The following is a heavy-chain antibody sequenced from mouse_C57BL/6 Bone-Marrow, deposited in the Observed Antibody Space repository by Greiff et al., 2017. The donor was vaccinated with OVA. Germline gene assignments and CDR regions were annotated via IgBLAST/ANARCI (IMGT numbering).Heavy chain of an antibody. CDR1: GYTFTDYY. J-gene: IGHJ2*01. D-gene: IGHD1-1*01. CDR3: ARRGDYGSRGYFDY. Sequence: EVQLQQSGPELVKPGASVKISCKASGYTFTDYYMNWVKQSHGKSLEWIGDINPNNGGTSYNQKFKGKATLTVDKSSSTAYMELRSLTSEDSAVYYCARRGDYGSRGYFDYWGQGTTLTVSS. CDR2: INPNNGGT. V-gene: IGHV1-26*01.